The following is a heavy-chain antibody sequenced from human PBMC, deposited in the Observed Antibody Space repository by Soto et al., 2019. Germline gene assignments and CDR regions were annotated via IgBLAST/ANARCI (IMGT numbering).Heavy chain of an antibody. CDR2: TYYRSKWYN. Sequence: SQTLSLTCAISGDSVSSNSAAWNWIRQSPSRGLEWLGRTYYRSKWYNDYAVSVKSRITINPDTSKNQFSLQLNSVTPEDTAVYYCVRDPPPCWSSTSCYTWAWFDPWGQGTLVTVSS. V-gene: IGHV6-1*01. CDR1: GDSVSSNSAA. CDR3: VRDPPPCWSSTSCYTWAWFDP. D-gene: IGHD2-2*02. J-gene: IGHJ5*02.